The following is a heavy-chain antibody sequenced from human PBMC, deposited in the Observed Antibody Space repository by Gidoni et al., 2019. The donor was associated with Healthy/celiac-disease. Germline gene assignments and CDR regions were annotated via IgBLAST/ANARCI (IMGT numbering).Heavy chain of an antibody. J-gene: IGHJ4*02. CDR3: ARDEAKWIVVVPAAVDY. V-gene: IGHV3-33*01. Sequence: QVQLVESGGGVVQPGRSLRLSCSASGFTFSSHGMHWVRQAPGKGLEWVAVIWYDGSNKYYADSVKGRFTISRDNSKNTLYLQMNSLRAEDTAVYYCARDEAKWIVVVPAAVDYWGQGTLVTVSS. D-gene: IGHD2-2*01. CDR2: IWYDGSNK. CDR1: GFTFSSHG.